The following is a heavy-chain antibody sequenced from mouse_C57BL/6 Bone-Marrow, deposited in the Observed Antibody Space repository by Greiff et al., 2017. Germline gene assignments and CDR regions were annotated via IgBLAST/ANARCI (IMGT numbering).Heavy chain of an antibody. CDR2: IYPRSGNT. CDR3: ARETAQATLLLDY. J-gene: IGHJ4*01. CDR1: GYTFTSYG. D-gene: IGHD3-2*02. V-gene: IGHV1-81*01. Sequence: QVQLQQSGAELARPGASVKLSCKASGYTFTSYGISWVKQRTGQGLEWIGEIYPRSGNTYYNEKVKGKATLTAEKSSSTAYIELRSLTSEDSAVYFCARETAQATLLLDYWGQGTSVTVSS.